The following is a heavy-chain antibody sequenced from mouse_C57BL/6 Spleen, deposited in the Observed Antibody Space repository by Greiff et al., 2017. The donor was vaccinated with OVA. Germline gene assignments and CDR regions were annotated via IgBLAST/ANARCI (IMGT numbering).Heavy chain of an antibody. Sequence: VQLQQSGAELVRPGTSVKVSCKASGYAFTNYLIEWVKQRPGQGLEWIGVINPGSGGTNYNEKFKGKATLTADKSSSTAYMQLSSLTSEDSAVYFCARERNYGGFDYWGQGTTLTVSS. CDR1: GYAFTNYL. J-gene: IGHJ2*01. CDR3: ARERNYGGFDY. CDR2: INPGSGGT. V-gene: IGHV1-54*01. D-gene: IGHD2-4*01.